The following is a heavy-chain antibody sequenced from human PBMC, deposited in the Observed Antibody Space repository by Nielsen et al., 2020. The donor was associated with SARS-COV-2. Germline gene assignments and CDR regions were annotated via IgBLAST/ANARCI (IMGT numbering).Heavy chain of an antibody. V-gene: IGHV4-34*01. D-gene: IGHD3-22*01. CDR2: INHSGST. J-gene: IGHJ3*02. CDR1: GGSFSGYY. CDR3: ARDYRDSSGYNDDAFDI. Sequence: SETLSLTCAVYGGSFSGYYWSWIRQPPGKGLEWIGEINHSGSTNYNPSLKSRVTISVDTSKNQFSLKLSSVTAADTAVYYCARDYRDSSGYNDDAFDIWGQGTMVTVSS.